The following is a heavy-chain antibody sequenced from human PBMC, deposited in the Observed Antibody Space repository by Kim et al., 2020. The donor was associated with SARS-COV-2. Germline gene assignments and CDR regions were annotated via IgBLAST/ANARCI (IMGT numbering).Heavy chain of an antibody. CDR2: TSRSGNNA. J-gene: IGHJ4*02. CDR3: VKCLVRGADLGLYFDD. V-gene: IGHV3-23*01. Sequence: GGSLRLSCAASGFNFNNYAMAWVRQAAGRGLEWLSSTSRSGNNAYYAESVRGRFTISRDNSKNTVSLQMNSLTAEDAAVYFCVKCLVRGADLGLYFDDWGQGTLVTVSS. CDR1: GFNFNNYA. D-gene: IGHD3-10*01.